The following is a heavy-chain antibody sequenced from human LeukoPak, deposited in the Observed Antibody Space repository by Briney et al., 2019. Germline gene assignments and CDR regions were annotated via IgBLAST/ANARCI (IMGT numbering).Heavy chain of an antibody. J-gene: IGHJ5*02. CDR3: ARDPLEAGGSFGWFDP. CDR2: IYYSGST. Sequence: SETLSLTCTVSGGSISSSSYYWGWIRQPPGKGLEWIGSIYYSGSTYYNPSLKSRVRISIDTSKNQFSLKLNSLTAADTAVYFCARDPLEAGGSFGWFDPWGQGTLVTVSA. CDR1: GGSISSSSYY. D-gene: IGHD6-13*01. V-gene: IGHV4-39*07.